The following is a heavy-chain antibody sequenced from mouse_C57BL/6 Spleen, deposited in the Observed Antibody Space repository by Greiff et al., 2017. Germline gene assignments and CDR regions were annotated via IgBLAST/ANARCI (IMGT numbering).Heavy chain of an antibody. D-gene: IGHD2-12*01. CDR1: GYSFTDYN. V-gene: IGHV1-39*01. J-gene: IGHJ3*01. CDR2: INPNHGTT. CDR3: ARGVYDSYAL. Sequence: VQLQQSGPELVKPGASVKISCTASGYSFTDYNMNWVKQSTGKSLEWIGVINPNHGTTSYNQKFKGKATLTVDPSASTAYMQLNSLTSEDAAVYYCARGVYDSYALGGRGNGATVT.